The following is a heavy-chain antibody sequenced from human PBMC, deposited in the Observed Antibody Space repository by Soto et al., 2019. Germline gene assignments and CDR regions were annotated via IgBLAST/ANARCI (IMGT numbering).Heavy chain of an antibody. CDR2: IYHSGST. V-gene: IGHV4-31*03. J-gene: IGHJ4*02. CDR1: GGSITSGTYY. Sequence: QVQLQESGPGLVKPSQTLSLTCTVSGGSITSGTYYWSWIRQHPGKGLEWIGYIYHSGSTYYNPSLKSRVTISVDTSKNQFSLKLSSVTAADTAVYYCARDRTYDGSGNYYFDYWGQGTLVTVSA. D-gene: IGHD3-10*01. CDR3: ARDRTYDGSGNYYFDY.